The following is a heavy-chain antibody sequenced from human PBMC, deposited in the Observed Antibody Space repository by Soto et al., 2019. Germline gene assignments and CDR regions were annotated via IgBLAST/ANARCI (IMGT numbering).Heavy chain of an antibody. CDR3: ARFIRSSNYVDDWYFDL. Sequence: QVQLQESGPGLVKPSQTLSLTCTVSGGSISSGDYYWSWIRQPPGKGLVRIGYIYYSGSTYYNPSLKSRVTISADTSKNQFSLQLSSVAAADTAVYYCARFIRSSNYVDDWYFDLWGRGTLVTVSS. D-gene: IGHD1-7*01. CDR1: GGSISSGDYY. J-gene: IGHJ2*01. CDR2: IYYSGST. V-gene: IGHV4-30-4*01.